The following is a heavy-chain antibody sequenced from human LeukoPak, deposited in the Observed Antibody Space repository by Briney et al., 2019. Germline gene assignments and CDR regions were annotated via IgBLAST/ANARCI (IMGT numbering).Heavy chain of an antibody. J-gene: IGHJ4*02. CDR1: GYNFISYA. Sequence: ASVKVSCKASGYNFISYAMHWVRQAPGQRLEWMGWIHTDNGDTKYSHYFLGRVTITRDTSANTAYMELSSLRSEDTAVYYCATVFATIAVAGVEFDYWGQGTLVTVSS. CDR3: ATVFATIAVAGVEFDY. CDR2: IHTDNGDT. D-gene: IGHD6-19*01. V-gene: IGHV1-3*04.